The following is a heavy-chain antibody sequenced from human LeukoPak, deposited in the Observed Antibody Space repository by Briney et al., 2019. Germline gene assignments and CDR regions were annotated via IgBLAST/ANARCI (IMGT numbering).Heavy chain of an antibody. CDR2: ISAYNGNT. D-gene: IGHD2-2*01. Sequence: ASVKVSCKASGYTFTSYGISWVRQAPGQGLEWMGWISAYNGNTNYAQKLQGRVTMTTDTSTSTAYMELRRLRSDDTAVYYCARDRLIVVVPAAIYYYYGMDVWGQGNTVTVSS. J-gene: IGHJ6*02. CDR3: ARDRLIVVVPAAIYYYYGMDV. CDR1: GYTFTSYG. V-gene: IGHV1-18*01.